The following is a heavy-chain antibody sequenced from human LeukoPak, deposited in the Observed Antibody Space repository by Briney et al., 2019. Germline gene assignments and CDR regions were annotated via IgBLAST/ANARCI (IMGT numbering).Heavy chain of an antibody. CDR2: ISSSGSTI. J-gene: IGHJ4*02. Sequence: GGSLRLSCAASGFTFSSYAMSWVRQAPGKGLEWVSYISSSGSTIYYADSVKGRFTISRDNAKNSLYLQMNSLRAEDTAVYYCAGYSSSTEDYWGQGTLVTVSS. D-gene: IGHD6-13*01. CDR1: GFTFSSYA. CDR3: AGYSSSTEDY. V-gene: IGHV3-48*04.